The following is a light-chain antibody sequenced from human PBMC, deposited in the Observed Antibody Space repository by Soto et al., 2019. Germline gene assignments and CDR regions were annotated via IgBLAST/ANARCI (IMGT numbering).Light chain of an antibody. Sequence: EIVMTQSPATLSLSTGERATLSCRASESVSTNLAWYQQKAGQAPRLLIYGASTRATGIPARFSGSGSGTEFTLTISSLQSEDFAVYYCQQYSIWRTFGQGTKVDI. V-gene: IGKV3-15*01. CDR3: QQYSIWRT. J-gene: IGKJ1*01. CDR1: ESVSTN. CDR2: GAS.